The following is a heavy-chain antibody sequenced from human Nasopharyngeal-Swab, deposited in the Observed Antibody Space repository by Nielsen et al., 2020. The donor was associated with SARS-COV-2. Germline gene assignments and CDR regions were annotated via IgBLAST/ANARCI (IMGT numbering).Heavy chain of an antibody. CDR2: INSDGSNT. Sequence: GDSLTISCTASGFTFSAYWMYSVRPAPGKGLVWVSRINSDGSNTAYADSVKGRFSISRDNAKNTVYLQMNSLRVEDTAVYYCVVAYYVWGSSRGMDVWGQGTTVTVSS. J-gene: IGHJ6*02. V-gene: IGHV3-74*01. CDR1: GFTFSAYW. CDR3: VVAYYVWGSSRGMDV. D-gene: IGHD3-16*01.